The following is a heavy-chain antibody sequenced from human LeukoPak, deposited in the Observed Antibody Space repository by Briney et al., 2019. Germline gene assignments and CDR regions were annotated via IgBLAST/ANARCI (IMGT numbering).Heavy chain of an antibody. D-gene: IGHD3-10*01. CDR3: AKDLWFGDLSPLGY. V-gene: IGHV3-23*01. Sequence: GGSLRLSCAASGLTVSSNYMTWVRQAQGKGLEWVSVISGSGDNTYYADSVKGRSTISRDNSKNTLYLQMSSLRAEDTAVYYCAKDLWFGDLSPLGYWGQGTLVTVSS. J-gene: IGHJ4*02. CDR1: GLTVSSNY. CDR2: ISGSGDNT.